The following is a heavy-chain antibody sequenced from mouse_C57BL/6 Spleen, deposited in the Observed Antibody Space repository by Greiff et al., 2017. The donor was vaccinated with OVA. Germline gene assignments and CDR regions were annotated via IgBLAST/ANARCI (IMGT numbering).Heavy chain of an antibody. CDR3: ARETAQADFDY. V-gene: IGHV1-82*01. D-gene: IGHD3-2*02. J-gene: IGHJ2*01. CDR1: GYAFRSSW. Sequence: QVQLQQSGPELVKPGASVKISCKASGYAFRSSWMNWVKQRPGKGLEWIGRIYPGDGDTNYNGKFKGKATLTADKSSSTAYMQLSSLTSEDSAVYFCARETAQADFDYWGQGTTLTVSS. CDR2: IYPGDGDT.